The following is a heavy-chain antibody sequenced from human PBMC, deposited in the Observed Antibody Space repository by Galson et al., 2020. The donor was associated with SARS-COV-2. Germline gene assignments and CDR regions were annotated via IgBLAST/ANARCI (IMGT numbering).Heavy chain of an antibody. V-gene: IGHV3-30*03. Sequence: GESLKISCAASGFTFSSYGMHWVRQAPGKGLEWVAGISYDGSNKYYADSVKGRFTISRDNSKNTLYLQMNSLRAEDTAVYYCARTTAGSYYYGMYVWGQGTTVTVSS. J-gene: IGHJ6*02. CDR1: GFTFSSYG. CDR2: ISYDGSNK. D-gene: IGHD5-12*01. CDR3: ARTTAGSYYYGMYV.